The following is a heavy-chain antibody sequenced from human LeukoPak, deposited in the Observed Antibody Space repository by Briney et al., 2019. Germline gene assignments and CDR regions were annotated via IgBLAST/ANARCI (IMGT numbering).Heavy chain of an antibody. CDR2: INPRDSDT. CDR3: AKISLAGDYFDY. J-gene: IGHJ4*02. V-gene: IGHV5-51*01. CDR1: GYSFSAYW. Sequence: GESLKISCQGSGYSFSAYWIAWVRQMPGKGLEWMGIINPRDSDTRYSPSFLGQVTFSADKSINTAYLQWRSLKAPDTAMYYCAKISLAGDYFDYWGQGTLVTVSS. D-gene: IGHD6-19*01.